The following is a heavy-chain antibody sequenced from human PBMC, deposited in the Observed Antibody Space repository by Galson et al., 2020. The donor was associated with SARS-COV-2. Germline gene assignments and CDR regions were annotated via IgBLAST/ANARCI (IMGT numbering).Heavy chain of an antibody. D-gene: IGHD2-21*01. J-gene: IGHJ4*02. CDR3: GQVIAADDDY. CDR2: IYWDDDK. V-gene: IGHV2-5*02. Sequence: KMSGPTLMKPTQPLTLTCTFSEFSLSTSGVGVGWIRHPPGKALEWLALIYWDDDKGYSPSLKSRLTITKDTSKNQVVLTMTNMDPVDTATDDCGQVIAADDDYGGQGTLVTVSS. CDR1: EFSLSTSGVG.